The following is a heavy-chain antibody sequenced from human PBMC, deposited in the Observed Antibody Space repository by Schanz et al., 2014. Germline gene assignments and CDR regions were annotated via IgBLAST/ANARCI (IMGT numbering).Heavy chain of an antibody. CDR1: GFSFSRYS. CDR2: SSSSSSTI. CDR3: ARGGSGSHYRLDY. Sequence: EVQLVESGGGLVQPGGSLRLSCAASGFSFSRYSMNWVRQAPGKGLEWISYSSSSSSTIYHADSVKGRFTISRDNAENALYLQMNSLRAEDTGLYFCARGGSGSHYRLDYWGQGTLVTVSS. D-gene: IGHD1-26*01. V-gene: IGHV3-48*01. J-gene: IGHJ4*02.